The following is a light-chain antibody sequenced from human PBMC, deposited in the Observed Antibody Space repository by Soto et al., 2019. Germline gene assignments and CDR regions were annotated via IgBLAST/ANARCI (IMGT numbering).Light chain of an antibody. CDR2: GAS. V-gene: IGKV3-20*01. Sequence: EIVLTQSPGTLSLSPGERATLSCRASQNISSKYLAWYQQKPGQAPRLLIFGASNRATGIPDRFSGSGSGTDFSLTISRLEPEDFAVYYCQQYGSSPGPRMFGPGTKVDIK. CDR1: QNISSKY. CDR3: QQYGSSPGPRM. J-gene: IGKJ1*01.